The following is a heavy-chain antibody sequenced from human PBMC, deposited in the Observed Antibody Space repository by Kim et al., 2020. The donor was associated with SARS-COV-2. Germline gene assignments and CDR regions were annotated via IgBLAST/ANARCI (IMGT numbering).Heavy chain of an antibody. V-gene: IGHV4-39*01. CDR3: ARLVHLTIWYYFDY. D-gene: IGHD2-15*01. Sequence: NPSLKSRVTISVETSNNQFSLKLSSVTAADTAVYYCARLVHLTIWYYFDYWGQGTLVTVSS. J-gene: IGHJ4*02.